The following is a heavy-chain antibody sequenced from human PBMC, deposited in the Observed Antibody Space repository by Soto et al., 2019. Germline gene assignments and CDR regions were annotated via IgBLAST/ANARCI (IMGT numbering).Heavy chain of an antibody. CDR3: ARPMAVSDDFGY. D-gene: IGHD6-19*01. CDR1: GYSLTGDA. CDR2: INAGNGNT. J-gene: IGHJ4*01. V-gene: IGHV1-3*01. Sequence: VKRSRKAAGYSLTGDAIDCGRRAPGQRLEWMGWINAGNGNTKYSQKFQGRVTITRDTSASTAYMELSSLRSEDTAVYYCARPMAVSDDFGYWGQGTLGTVSS.